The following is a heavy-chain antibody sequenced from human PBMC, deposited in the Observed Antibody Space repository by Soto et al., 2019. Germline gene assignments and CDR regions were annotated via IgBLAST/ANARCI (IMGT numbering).Heavy chain of an antibody. V-gene: IGHV3-33*01. J-gene: IGHJ5*02. CDR3: AREYCSSTSCPDSPPINWFDP. CDR2: IWYDGSNK. CDR1: GFTFSSYG. D-gene: IGHD2-2*01. Sequence: GGSLRLSCAASGFTFSSYGMHWVRQAPGKGLEWAAVIWYDGSNKYYADSVKGRFTISRDNSKNTLYLQMNSLRAEDTAVYYCAREYCSSTSCPDSPPINWFDPWGQGTLVTVSS.